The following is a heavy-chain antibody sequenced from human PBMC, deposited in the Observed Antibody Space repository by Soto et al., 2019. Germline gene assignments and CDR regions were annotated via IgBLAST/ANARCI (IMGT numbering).Heavy chain of an antibody. D-gene: IGHD3-9*01. CDR1: GGSISSYY. J-gene: IGHJ6*02. Sequence: SETLSLTCTVSGGSISSYYWSWIRQPPGKGLEWIGYIYYSGSTNYNPSLKSRVTISVDTSKNQFSLKLSSVTAADTAVYYCARFYILTGYSHYYYGMDVWGQGTTVIVSS. CDR3: ARFYILTGYSHYYYGMDV. CDR2: IYYSGST. V-gene: IGHV4-59*01.